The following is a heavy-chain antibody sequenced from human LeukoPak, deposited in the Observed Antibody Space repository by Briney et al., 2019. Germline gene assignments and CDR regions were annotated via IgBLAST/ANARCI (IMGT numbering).Heavy chain of an antibody. CDR1: GFTFSSYE. V-gene: IGHV3-48*03. J-gene: IGHJ4*02. CDR3: GRRGRFSLYFDY. CDR2: ISSSGSTI. Sequence: GGSLRLSCAASGFTFSSYEMNWVRQAPGKGLEWVSYISSSGSTIYYADSVKGRFTISRDNAKNSLYLQMNSLRAEDTAVYYCGRRGRFSLYFDYWGQGTLVTVSS. D-gene: IGHD3-3*01.